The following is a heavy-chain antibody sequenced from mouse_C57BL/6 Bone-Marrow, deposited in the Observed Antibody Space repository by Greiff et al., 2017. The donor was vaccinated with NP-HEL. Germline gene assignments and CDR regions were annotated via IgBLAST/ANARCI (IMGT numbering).Heavy chain of an antibody. CDR2: INPSTGGT. Sequence: VQLQQSGPELVKPGASVKISCKASGYSFTGYYMNWVKQSPEKSIEWIGEINPSTGGTTYNQKFKAKATLTVDKSSSTAYMQLKSLTSEDSAVYYCARSIWFYWYFDVWGTGTTVTVSS. J-gene: IGHJ1*03. D-gene: IGHD2-2*01. CDR1: GYSFTGYY. V-gene: IGHV1-42*01. CDR3: ARSIWFYWYFDV.